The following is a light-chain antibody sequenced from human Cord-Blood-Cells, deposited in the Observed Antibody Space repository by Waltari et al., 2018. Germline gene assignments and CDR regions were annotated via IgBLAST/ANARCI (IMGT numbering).Light chain of an antibody. CDR3: QQYNNWPPV. CDR1: QSVSSN. Sequence: EIVMTQSPATLSVSPRERATLSCRASQSVSSNLAWYQQKPGQAPRLLIYGASTRATGIPARFSGSGSGTEFTLTISSLQSEDFAVYYCQQYNNWPPVFGPGTKVDIK. V-gene: IGKV3-15*01. CDR2: GAS. J-gene: IGKJ3*01.